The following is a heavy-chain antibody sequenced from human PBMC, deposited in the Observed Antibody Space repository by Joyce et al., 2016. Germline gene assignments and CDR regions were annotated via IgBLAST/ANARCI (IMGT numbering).Heavy chain of an antibody. D-gene: IGHD4-17*01. CDR2: ISSNGDTA. CDR1: GFTFSTYA. V-gene: IGHV3-64*02. J-gene: IGHJ4*02. Sequence: EVQLVESGEGLVQPGGSLRLSCAASGFTFSTYAMHWVRQAPGKGLEYVSAISSNGDTAYYADSVKGRFTISRDNSKNTLYLQMGSLRAEDMAVYYCARYGDYGTYDYWGQGTLVTVSS. CDR3: ARYGDYGTYDY.